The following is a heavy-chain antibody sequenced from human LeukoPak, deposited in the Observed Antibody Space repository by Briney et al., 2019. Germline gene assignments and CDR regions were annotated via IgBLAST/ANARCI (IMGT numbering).Heavy chain of an antibody. CDR2: IYYTEST. D-gene: IGHD1-26*01. V-gene: IGHV4-39*01. J-gene: IGHJ4*02. CDR1: GASISGSGYY. CDR3: VKSGGYGLIDY. Sequence: SETLSLTCAVSGASISGSGYYLGWLRQPPGKGLEWFGNIYYTESTYYNASLQSRVTITIDTTKNQFSLRLNSVTAADTAMYYCVKSGGYGLIDYWGQGTLVTVSS.